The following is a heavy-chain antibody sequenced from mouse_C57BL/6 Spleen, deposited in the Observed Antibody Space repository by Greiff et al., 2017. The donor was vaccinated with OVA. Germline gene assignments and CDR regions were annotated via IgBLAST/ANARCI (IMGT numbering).Heavy chain of an antibody. CDR1: GFSLTSYG. Sequence: VMLVESGPGLVQPSPSLSITCTVSGFSLTSYGVHWVRQSPGNGLEWLGVIWSGGSTAYNAAFISRLSISKDNYKSHSCVKMNSRQADDTAIYYCARPAYYYGSSWAMDYWGQGTSVTVSS. D-gene: IGHD1-1*01. J-gene: IGHJ4*01. CDR2: IWSGGST. CDR3: ARPAYYYGSSWAMDY. V-gene: IGHV2-2*01.